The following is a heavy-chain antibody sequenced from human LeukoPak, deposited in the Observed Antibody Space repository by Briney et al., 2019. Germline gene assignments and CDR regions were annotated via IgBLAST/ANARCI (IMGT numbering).Heavy chain of an antibody. CDR1: GFTFSSYA. V-gene: IGHV3-30-3*01. J-gene: IGHJ5*02. CDR2: ISYDGSNK. CDR3: ARDRGNYDILTGYYGTDWFDP. D-gene: IGHD3-9*01. Sequence: GRSLRLSCAASGFTFSSYAMHWVRQAPGKGLEWVAVISYDGSNKYYADSVKGRFTISRDNSKNTLYLQMNSLRAEDTAVYYCARDRGNYDILTGYYGTDWFDPWGQGTLVTVSS.